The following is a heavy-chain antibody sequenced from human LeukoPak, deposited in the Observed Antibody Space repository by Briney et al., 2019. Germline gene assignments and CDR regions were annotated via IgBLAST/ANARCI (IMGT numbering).Heavy chain of an antibody. V-gene: IGHV3-23*01. J-gene: IGHJ4*02. CDR1: GFTFDSYT. D-gene: IGHD6-25*01. Sequence: GGSLRLSCAASGFTFDSYTMVWVRQAPGSGLEWVSAITGSGGDSYHADSVEGRFTVSRDNSKNTLFLQINSLRVEDTALYYCARGVSGWPYYLDFWGQGTLVTVSS. CDR2: ITGSGGDS. CDR3: ARGVSGWPYYLDF.